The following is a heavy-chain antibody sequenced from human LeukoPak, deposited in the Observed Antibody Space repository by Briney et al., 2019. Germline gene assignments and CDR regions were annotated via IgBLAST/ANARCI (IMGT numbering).Heavy chain of an antibody. D-gene: IGHD3-9*01. CDR2: IRFDGSIK. Sequence: GGSLRLSCAASGFTFSSSAMQWVRQAPGKGLEWVAFIRFDGSIKDYGDSVKGRFTISRDNAKNTLYLQMNSLRAEDTAVYYCAMILTGYYSNDYWGQGTLVTVSS. CDR3: AMILTGYYSNDY. J-gene: IGHJ4*02. CDR1: GFTFSSSA. V-gene: IGHV3-30*02.